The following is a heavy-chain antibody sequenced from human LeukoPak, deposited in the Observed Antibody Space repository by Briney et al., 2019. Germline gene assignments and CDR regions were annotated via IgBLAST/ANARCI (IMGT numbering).Heavy chain of an antibody. J-gene: IGHJ4*02. D-gene: IGHD3-9*01. V-gene: IGHV5-51*01. CDR2: IYRGDSDT. CDR3: ARHRGNPDILTGYSPSDY. CDR1: GYSFTSYW. Sequence: GESLKISCKGSGYSFTSYWIGWVRQMPGKGLEWMGIIYRGDSDTRYSPSFQGQVTISADKSISTAYLQWSSLKASDTAMYYCARHRGNPDILTGYSPSDYWGQGTLVTVSS.